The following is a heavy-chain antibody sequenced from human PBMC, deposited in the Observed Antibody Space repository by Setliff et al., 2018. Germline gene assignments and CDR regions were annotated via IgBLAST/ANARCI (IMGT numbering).Heavy chain of an antibody. CDR1: GFTFRSYE. V-gene: IGHV3-48*03. CDR3: ARSPANGGHDAFDI. J-gene: IGHJ3*02. CDR2: INSGGTKI. D-gene: IGHD6-25*01. Sequence: PGGSLRLSCAASGFTFRSYEMNWVRQTPGKGLEWVSYINSGGTKIYYADSVEGRFTISRDNARDSLYLHMNSLGAEDTAVYYCARSPANGGHDAFDIWGQGTMVTVSS.